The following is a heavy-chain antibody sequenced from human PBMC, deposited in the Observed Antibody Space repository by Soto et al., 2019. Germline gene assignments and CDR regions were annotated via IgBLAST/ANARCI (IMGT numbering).Heavy chain of an antibody. CDR3: TSGRDASKTGY. CDR1: GDSISNAAYY. CDR2: IHNSGST. Sequence: SETLSLTCTVSGDSISNAAYYWGWIRQPPGKGLEWIGSIHNSGSTYFNPSLKSRVTISVDTSKNQFSLKLSSVTAADTAVYYCTSGRDASKTGYWGQGTLVTVSS. D-gene: IGHD7-27*01. V-gene: IGHV4-39*01. J-gene: IGHJ4*02.